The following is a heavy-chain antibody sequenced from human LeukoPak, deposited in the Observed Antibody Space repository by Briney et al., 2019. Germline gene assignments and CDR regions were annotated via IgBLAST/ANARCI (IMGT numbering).Heavy chain of an antibody. CDR3: ARALTIFPHY. Sequence: GASVKVSCKASGYTFTSYYMHWVRQAPGQGLEWMGIINPSVVSTSYAQKFQGRVTMTRAMSTRTVYMALSSLRSEDTAVYYCARALTIFPHYWGQGTLVTVSS. J-gene: IGHJ4*02. CDR1: GYTFTSYY. V-gene: IGHV1-46*01. CDR2: INPSVVST. D-gene: IGHD3-3*01.